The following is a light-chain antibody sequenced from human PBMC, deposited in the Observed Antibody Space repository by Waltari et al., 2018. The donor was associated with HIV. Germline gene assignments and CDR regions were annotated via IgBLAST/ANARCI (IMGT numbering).Light chain of an antibody. CDR2: LGS. V-gene: IGKV2-28*01. Sequence: DIVMTQSPLSLSVTPGEPASISCRSSQSLLKSNGYMYLDWYLQKPGQSPQLLIYLGSNRSSGVPDRFSGSGSATDFTLKISRVEAEDAGIYDCMQALESPLTFGGGTRVEIK. CDR1: QSLLKSNGYMY. J-gene: IGKJ4*01. CDR3: MQALESPLT.